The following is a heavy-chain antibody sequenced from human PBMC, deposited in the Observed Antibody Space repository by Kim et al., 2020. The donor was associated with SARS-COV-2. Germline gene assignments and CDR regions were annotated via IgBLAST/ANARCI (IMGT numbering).Heavy chain of an antibody. CDR3: ARERIDRRYFDWSGMDV. V-gene: IGHV1-46*01. Sequence: ASVKVSCKASGYTFTSYYMHWVRQAPGQGLEWMGIINPSGGSTSYAQKFQGRVTMTRDTSTSTVYMELSSLRSEDTAVYYCARERIDRRYFDWSGMDVWGQGTTVTVSS. D-gene: IGHD3-9*01. CDR2: INPSGGST. CDR1: GYTFTSYY. J-gene: IGHJ6*02.